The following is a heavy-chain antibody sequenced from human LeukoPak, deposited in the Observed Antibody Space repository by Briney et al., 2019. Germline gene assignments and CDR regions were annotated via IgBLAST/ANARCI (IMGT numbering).Heavy chain of an antibody. CDR2: IYYSGST. CDR1: GYSISSGYY. J-gene: IGHJ5*02. Sequence: PSETLSLTCTVSGYSISSGYYWGWIRQPPGKGLEWIGSIYYSGSTYYNPSLKSRVTISVDTSKNQFSLKLSSVTAADTAVYYCARSFYGDYGFDPWGQGTLVTVSS. D-gene: IGHD4-17*01. CDR3: ARSFYGDYGFDP. V-gene: IGHV4-38-2*02.